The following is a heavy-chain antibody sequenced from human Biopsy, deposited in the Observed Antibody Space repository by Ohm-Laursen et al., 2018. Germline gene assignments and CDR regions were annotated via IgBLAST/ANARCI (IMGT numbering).Heavy chain of an antibody. CDR3: GRREVVITHDAFDT. D-gene: IGHD3-22*01. V-gene: IGHV4-59*08. J-gene: IGHJ3*02. CDR1: GGSISSYY. CDR2: VYYSGST. Sequence: GTLSLTCTVSGGSISSYYWTWIRQPPGKGQEWIGDVYYSGSTNRNPSLKSRVTILVDTSKNQFSLKLNSVTAADTAVYYCGRREVVITHDAFDTWGQGTMVTVSS.